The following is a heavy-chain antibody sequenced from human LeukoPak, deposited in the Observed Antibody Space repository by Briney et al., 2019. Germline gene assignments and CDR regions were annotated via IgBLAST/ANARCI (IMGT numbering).Heavy chain of an antibody. CDR2: ISSSSSYI. Sequence: PGGSLILSCSASGYTLSSDSMNWVRQAPGKGLEWVSSISSSSSYIYYADSVKGRFTISRDNAKNSLYLQMNSLRAEDTAVYYCARDEVYFQHWGQGTLVTVSS. CDR3: ARDEVYFQH. V-gene: IGHV3-21*01. CDR1: GYTLSSDS. J-gene: IGHJ1*01.